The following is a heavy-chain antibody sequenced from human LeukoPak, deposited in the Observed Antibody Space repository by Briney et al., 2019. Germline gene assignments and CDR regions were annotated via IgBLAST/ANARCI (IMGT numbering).Heavy chain of an antibody. J-gene: IGHJ4*02. CDR3: AKSDCGSDGCKLLNY. D-gene: IGHD3-10*01. Sequence: PRGSLRLSCAVSGFLFSHYTMTWVRQGPGKGLEWVSSINGSGDATLYADSVMGRFTISRDNAKNTVSLQMNNLRAEDTAVYYCAKSDCGSDGCKLLNYWGQGTLVIASS. CDR1: GFLFSHYT. V-gene: IGHV3-23*01. CDR2: INGSGDAT.